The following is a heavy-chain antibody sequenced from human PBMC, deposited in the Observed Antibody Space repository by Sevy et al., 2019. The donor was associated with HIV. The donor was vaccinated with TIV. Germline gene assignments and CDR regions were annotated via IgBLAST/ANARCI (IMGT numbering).Heavy chain of an antibody. CDR2: ISGSGVST. CDR3: AKSMGGFDAFDI. CDR1: GFTFSSYD. V-gene: IGHV3-23*01. J-gene: IGHJ3*02. Sequence: GGSLRLSCAASGFTFSSYDMSWFRQAPGKGLEWVSVISGSGVSTYYADSVKGRFTISRDNSKNTLYLQLNSLRAEDTAVYYCAKSMGGFDAFDIWGQRTMVTVSS. D-gene: IGHD6-25*01.